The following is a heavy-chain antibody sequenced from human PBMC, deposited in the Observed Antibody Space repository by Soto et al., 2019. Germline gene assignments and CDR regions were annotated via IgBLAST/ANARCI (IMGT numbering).Heavy chain of an antibody. D-gene: IGHD6-13*01. J-gene: IGHJ1*01. CDR3: AKVKDSSSWYQVHLQH. V-gene: IGHV3-23*01. Sequence: HPGGSLRLSCAASGFTFSSYAMSWVRQAPGKGLEWVSAISGSGGSTYYADSVKGRFTISRDNSKNTLYLQMNSLRAEDTAVYYCAKVKDSSSWYQVHLQHCGQGTLVTVSS. CDR1: GFTFSSYA. CDR2: ISGSGGST.